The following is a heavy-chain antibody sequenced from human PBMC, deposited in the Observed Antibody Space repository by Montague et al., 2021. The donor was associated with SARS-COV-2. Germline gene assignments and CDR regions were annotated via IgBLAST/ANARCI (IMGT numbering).Heavy chain of an antibody. J-gene: IGHJ3*02. CDR2: IYAADTYA. V-gene: IGHV3-21*01. Sequence: SLRLSCAASGFTFSTYAMSWVRQAPGKGLEWVSLIYAADTYAYYADSVKGRFTVSRDDAKNSLYLQMDNLRVEDTAIYYCARPNSDVISLIQVRSEIGFDIWGQGALVTVSS. CDR3: ARPNSDVISLIQVRSEIGFDI. D-gene: IGHD3-22*01. CDR1: GFTFSTYA.